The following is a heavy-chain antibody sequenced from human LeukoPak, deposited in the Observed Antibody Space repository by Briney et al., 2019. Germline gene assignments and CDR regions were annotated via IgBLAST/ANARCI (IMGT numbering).Heavy chain of an antibody. D-gene: IGHD6-19*01. CDR3: AKPARIAVAGSLDDYFDY. J-gene: IGHJ4*02. CDR2: ISYDGSNK. CDR1: GFTFSSYG. Sequence: GGSLRLSCAASGFTFSSYGMHWVRQAPGKGLEWVAVISYDGSNKYYADSVKGRFTISRDNSKNTLYLQMNSLRAEDTAVYYCAKPARIAVAGSLDDYFDYWGQGTLVTVSS. V-gene: IGHV3-30*18.